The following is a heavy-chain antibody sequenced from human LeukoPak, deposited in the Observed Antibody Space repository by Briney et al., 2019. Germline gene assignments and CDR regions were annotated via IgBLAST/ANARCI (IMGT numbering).Heavy chain of an antibody. CDR1: GYTFTGYY. V-gene: IGHV1-2*02. Sequence: ASVKVSCKASGYTFTGYYMHWVRQAPGQGLEWMGWINHNSGGTNYAQKFQGRVTMTRDTSISTAYVELRRLRCDDTAVYYCARDYCSGGSCYLGAFDIWGQGTMVTVSS. J-gene: IGHJ3*02. CDR2: INHNSGGT. CDR3: ARDYCSGGSCYLGAFDI. D-gene: IGHD2-15*01.